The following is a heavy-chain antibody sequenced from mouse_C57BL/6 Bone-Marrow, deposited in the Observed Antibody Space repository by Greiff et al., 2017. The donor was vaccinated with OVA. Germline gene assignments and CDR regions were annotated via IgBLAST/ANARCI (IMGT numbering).Heavy chain of an antibody. Sequence: EVKLQESGGGLVQPGGSMKLSCVASGFTFSNYWMNWVRQSPEKGLEWVAQIRLKSDNYATHYAESVKGRLTISRDDSKSSVYLQMNNLRAEDTGIYYCTAITTVVADYWGQGTTLTVSS. V-gene: IGHV6-3*01. CDR2: IRLKSDNYAT. D-gene: IGHD1-1*01. J-gene: IGHJ2*01. CDR1: GFTFSNYW. CDR3: TAITTVVADY.